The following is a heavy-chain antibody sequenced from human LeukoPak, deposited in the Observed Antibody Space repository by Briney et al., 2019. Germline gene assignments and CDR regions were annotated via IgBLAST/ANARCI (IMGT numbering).Heavy chain of an antibody. CDR2: IIPIFGTA. CDR3: ARQPIQLWFYFDY. D-gene: IGHD5-18*01. CDR1: GGSFSSYA. V-gene: IGHV1-69*06. Sequence: SVKVSCKASGGSFSSYAISWVRQAPGQGLEWMGGIIPIFGTANYAQKFQGRVTITADKSTSTAYMELSSLRSEDTAVYYCARQPIQLWFYFDYWGQGTLVTVSS. J-gene: IGHJ4*02.